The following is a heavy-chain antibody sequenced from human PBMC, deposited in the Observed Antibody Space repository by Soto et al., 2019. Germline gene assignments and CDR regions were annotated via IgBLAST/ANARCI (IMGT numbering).Heavy chain of an antibody. D-gene: IGHD3-16*02. CDR2: INAGNGNT. CDR3: PRDLSIMDV. CDR1: GYTFTSYA. Sequence: QVQLVQSGAEAKKHGASVKISYKASGYTFTSYAMHWVRQAPGQRLEWMGWINAGNGNTKYSQKFQGRVTITRDTSASTAYMELSSLRSEDTAVYYCPRDLSIMDVWGKGTTVTVSS. J-gene: IGHJ6*04. V-gene: IGHV1-3*01.